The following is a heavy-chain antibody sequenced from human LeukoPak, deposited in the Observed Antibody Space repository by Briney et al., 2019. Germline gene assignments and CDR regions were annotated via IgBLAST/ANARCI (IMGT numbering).Heavy chain of an antibody. CDR1: GFTFSSYA. D-gene: IGHD5-24*01. J-gene: IGHJ4*02. V-gene: IGHV3-30-3*01. Sequence: PGGSLRLSCAASGFTFSSYAMHWVRQAPGKGLEWVAVISYDGSNKYYADSVKGRFTISRDNSKNTLYLQMNSLRAEDTAVYYCASAVEMATTGDYWGQGTLVTVSS. CDR2: ISYDGSNK. CDR3: ASAVEMATTGDY.